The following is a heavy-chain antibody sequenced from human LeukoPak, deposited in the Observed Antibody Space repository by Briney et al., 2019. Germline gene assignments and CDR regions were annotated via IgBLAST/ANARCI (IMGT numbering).Heavy chain of an antibody. V-gene: IGHV3-30*04. CDR2: ISFDGRNK. J-gene: IGHJ4*02. CDR3: ARPRSSMVRGVIPFDY. CDR1: GFTFSSYA. Sequence: GGTLRLSRAASGFTFSSYAMHWVPRAPGKGLEWGAVISFDGRNKYYTDAAKGRFTIPRDNSKNTLYLQMNSLRADDTAVNYCARPRSSMVRGVIPFDYWGRGTLVTVSS. D-gene: IGHD3-10*01.